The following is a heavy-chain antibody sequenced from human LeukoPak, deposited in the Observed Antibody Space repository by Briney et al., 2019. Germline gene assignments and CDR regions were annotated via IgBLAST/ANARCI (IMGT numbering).Heavy chain of an antibody. CDR1: GYSISSGYY. V-gene: IGHV4-38-2*02. CDR3: ATLGYSYGTDY. J-gene: IGHJ4*02. Sequence: SETLSLTCTVSGYSISSGYYWGWIRQPPGKGLEWIGSIYHSGSTYYNPSLRSRVTISVDTSKNQFSLKLSSVTAADTAVYYCATLGYSYGTDYWGQGTLVTVSS. D-gene: IGHD5-18*01. CDR2: IYHSGST.